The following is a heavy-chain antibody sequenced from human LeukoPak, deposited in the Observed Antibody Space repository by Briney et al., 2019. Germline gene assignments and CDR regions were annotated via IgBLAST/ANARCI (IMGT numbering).Heavy chain of an antibody. V-gene: IGHV4-39*01. CDR3: ARRGIYCSSTSCFYYYYYMDV. Sequence: SETLSLTCTVSGGSISSGSYYWGWIRQPPGKGLEWIGSIYYSGSTYHNPSLKSRVTISVDTSKNQFSLKLSSVTAADTAVYYCARRGIYCSSTSCFYYYYYMDVWGKGPRSPSP. CDR2: IYYSGST. CDR1: GGSISSGSYY. D-gene: IGHD2-2*01. J-gene: IGHJ6*03.